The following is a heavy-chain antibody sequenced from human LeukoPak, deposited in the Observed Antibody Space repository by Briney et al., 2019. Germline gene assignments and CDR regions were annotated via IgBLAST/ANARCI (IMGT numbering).Heavy chain of an antibody. V-gene: IGHV3-74*01. CDR1: GFTFSTYW. Sequence: PGGSLRLSCAASGFTFSTYWMHWVRQVPGKGLVWVSGINPDGSSRSYADSVKGRFTISRDNAKNTLYLQMNSLRADDTAVYYCARDHSSWEVPSDYWGQGTLVTVSS. J-gene: IGHJ4*02. D-gene: IGHD6-13*01. CDR3: ARDHSSWEVPSDY. CDR2: INPDGSSR.